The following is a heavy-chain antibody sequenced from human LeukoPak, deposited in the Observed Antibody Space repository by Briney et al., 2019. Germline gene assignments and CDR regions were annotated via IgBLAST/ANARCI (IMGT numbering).Heavy chain of an antibody. CDR2: ISNDGPKQ. J-gene: IGHJ4*02. CDR1: GFAFRSYA. CDR3: ARDEWFGELSALSLIDY. V-gene: IGHV3-30-3*01. Sequence: PGRSLRLSCAASGFAFRSYAMHWVRQAPGKGLEWVALISNDGPKQYYADSVKGRFTISRDNSKTTMYLHMNNLRTEDTALYYCARDEWFGELSALSLIDYWGQGTLVTVSS. D-gene: IGHD3-10*01.